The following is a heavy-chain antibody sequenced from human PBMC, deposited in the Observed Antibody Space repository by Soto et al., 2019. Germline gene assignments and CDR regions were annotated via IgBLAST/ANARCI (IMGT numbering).Heavy chain of an antibody. CDR3: ARGGYGTPYYYYYGMDV. D-gene: IGHD5-12*01. CDR2: FDPEDGET. Sequence: ASVKVSCKVSGYTLTELSMHWVRQAPGKGLEWMGGFDPEDGETIYAQKFQGRVTMTEDTSTDTAYMELSSLRSEDTAVYYCARGGYGTPYYYYYGMDVWGQGTTVTVSS. CDR1: GYTLTELS. V-gene: IGHV1-24*01. J-gene: IGHJ6*02.